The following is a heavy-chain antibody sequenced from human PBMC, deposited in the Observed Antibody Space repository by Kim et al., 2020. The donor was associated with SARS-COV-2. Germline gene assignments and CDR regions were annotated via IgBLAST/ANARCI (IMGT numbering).Heavy chain of an antibody. D-gene: IGHD3-10*01. CDR3: ARKRVRGVVASIDYYYYGMGV. CDR1: GGTFSSYA. Sequence: SVKVSCKASGGTFSSYAISWVRQAPGQGLEWMGGIIPIFGTANYAQKFQGRVTITADESTSTAYMELSSLRSEDTAVYYCARKRVRGVVASIDYYYYGMGVWGQGTTVTVSS. CDR2: IIPIFGTA. V-gene: IGHV1-69*13. J-gene: IGHJ6*02.